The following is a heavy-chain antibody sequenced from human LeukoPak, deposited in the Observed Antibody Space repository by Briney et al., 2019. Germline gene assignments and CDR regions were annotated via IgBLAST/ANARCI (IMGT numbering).Heavy chain of an antibody. CDR3: ARAMLSGSPSYYYYYGMYV. CDR1: GFNVRSNY. CDR2: IYSGGST. D-gene: IGHD1-26*01. Sequence: GGSLRLSCAASGFNVRSNYMSWARQAPGKGLEWVSVIYSGGSTYYADSVKGRFTISRDNSKNTLYLQMNSLRAEDTAVYYCARAMLSGSPSYYYYYGMYVWGQGTTVTVSS. J-gene: IGHJ6*02. V-gene: IGHV3-66*01.